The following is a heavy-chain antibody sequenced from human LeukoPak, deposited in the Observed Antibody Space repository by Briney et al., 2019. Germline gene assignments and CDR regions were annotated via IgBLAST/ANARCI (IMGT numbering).Heavy chain of an antibody. CDR2: MYTSGST. J-gene: IGHJ4*02. Sequence: SETLSLTCSVSGGSISGYYCNWIRQPAGKGLEWIGRMYTSGSTNYNPSLKSRVTISVDTSKNQFSLRLSSVTAADTAVYYCARQRGYSYGYGLISYFDNWGQGTLVTVSS. V-gene: IGHV4-4*07. D-gene: IGHD5-18*01. CDR3: ARQRGYSYGYGLISYFDN. CDR1: GGSISGYY.